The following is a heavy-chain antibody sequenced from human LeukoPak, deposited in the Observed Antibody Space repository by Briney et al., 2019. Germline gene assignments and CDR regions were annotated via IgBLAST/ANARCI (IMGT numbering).Heavy chain of an antibody. D-gene: IGHD1-26*01. Sequence: GGSLRLSCPACGFTFSSHWMHWVRQAPGKGLAWVSRINSDGSSTSYADSVKGRFTISSDNAKNTLYLQMNSLRAEDTAVYYCARRGSPGHFDYWGQGTLVTVSS. CDR3: ARRGSPGHFDY. V-gene: IGHV3-74*01. CDR2: INSDGSST. J-gene: IGHJ4*02. CDR1: GFTFSSHW.